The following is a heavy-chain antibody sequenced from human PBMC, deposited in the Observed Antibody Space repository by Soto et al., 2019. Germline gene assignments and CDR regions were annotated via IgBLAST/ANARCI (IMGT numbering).Heavy chain of an antibody. CDR3: ASDDRMDV. Sequence: GGSLRLSCAASGFTFSNYEMNWVRQALGKGLEWVSSISSSSSYIYYADSVKGRFTISRDNAKNSLYLQMNSLRAEDTAVYYCASDDRMDVWGQGTKVTVSS. CDR1: GFTFSNYE. J-gene: IGHJ6*02. V-gene: IGHV3-21*01. CDR2: ISSSSSYI.